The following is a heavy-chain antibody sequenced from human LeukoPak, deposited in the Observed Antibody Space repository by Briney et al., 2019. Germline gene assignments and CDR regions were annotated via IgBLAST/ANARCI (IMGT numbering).Heavy chain of an antibody. CDR2: IYYIGST. D-gene: IGHD6-13*01. Sequence: SETLSLTCTVSGGSVSISSYYWSWIRQPPGKGLEWIASIYYIGSTYYNPSLRSRVTTSVDTSKNQFSLKLSSVTAADTAVYYCARYSSTWIPATGWFDPWGQGTLVTVSS. CDR1: GGSVSISSYY. CDR3: ARYSSTWIPATGWFDP. V-gene: IGHV4-61*01. J-gene: IGHJ5*02.